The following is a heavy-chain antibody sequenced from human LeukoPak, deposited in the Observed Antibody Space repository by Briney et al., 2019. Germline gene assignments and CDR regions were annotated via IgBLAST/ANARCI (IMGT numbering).Heavy chain of an antibody. CDR3: AKQRVRGDHYFDY. CDR1: GFTFSNYG. CDR2: VSYDGGIT. D-gene: IGHD3-10*01. V-gene: IGHV3-30*18. J-gene: IGHJ4*02. Sequence: GGSLRLSCAASGFTFSNYGMHWVRQAPGKGLEWVAVVSYDGGITYYADSVEGRFIISRDISKNTLYLQLNSLRAEDTAVYYCAKQRVRGDHYFDYWGQGTLVTVSS.